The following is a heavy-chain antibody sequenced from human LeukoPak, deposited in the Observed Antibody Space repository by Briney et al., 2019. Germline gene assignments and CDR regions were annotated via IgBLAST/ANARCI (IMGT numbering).Heavy chain of an antibody. J-gene: IGHJ3*02. CDR2: ISYSGSS. CDR3: ARNWGSYAFDI. Sequence: SETLSLTCTVSGDYISSYYWSWIRQPPGKGLEWIAYISYSGSSNYNPSLKSRVTISVDRSENQFSLRLSSVTAADTAVYYCARNWGSYAFDIWDQGAMVSVSS. CDR1: GDYISSYY. V-gene: IGHV4-59*08. D-gene: IGHD7-27*01.